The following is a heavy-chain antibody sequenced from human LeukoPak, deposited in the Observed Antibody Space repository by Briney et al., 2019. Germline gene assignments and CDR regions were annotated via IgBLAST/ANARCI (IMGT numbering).Heavy chain of an antibody. CDR2: IKSDGSSI. CDR3: ARAGDSGSSLDY. J-gene: IGHJ4*02. V-gene: IGHV3-74*01. Sequence: GGSLRLSCAASGFTFSSYWMHWVRQASGKGLVWVSRIKSDGSSITYADSVKGRFTISRDNAKNTLYLQVNTLRAEDTAVYYCARAGDSGSSLDYWGQGTLVTVSS. D-gene: IGHD1-26*01. CDR1: GFTFSSYW.